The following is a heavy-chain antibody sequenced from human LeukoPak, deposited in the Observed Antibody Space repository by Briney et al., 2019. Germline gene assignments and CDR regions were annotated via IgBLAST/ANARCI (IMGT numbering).Heavy chain of an antibody. V-gene: IGHV3-23*01. J-gene: IGHJ5*02. CDR2: ISGSGGST. CDR3: ARDKDFGVVRTPNWFDP. Sequence: PGGSLRLSCAASGFTFSSYAMRWVRQAPGKGLEWVSAISGSGGSTYYADSVKGRFTISRDNAKNSLYLQMNSLRAEDTAVYYCARDKDFGVVRTPNWFDPWGQGTLVTVSS. CDR1: GFTFSSYA. D-gene: IGHD3-3*01.